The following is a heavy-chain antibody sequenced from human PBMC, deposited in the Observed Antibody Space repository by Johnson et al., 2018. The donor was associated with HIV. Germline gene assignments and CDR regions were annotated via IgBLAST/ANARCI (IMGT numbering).Heavy chain of an antibody. CDR1: GFTFDDYA. CDR2: ITWNSGSI. V-gene: IGHV3-9*01. J-gene: IGHJ3*02. Sequence: VQLVESGGGLVQPGRSLRLSCAASGFTFDDYAIHWVRQAPGKGLEWVSGITWNSGSIGYAVSVKGRFSISRDNAKNSLYLQMNSLRREDTALYYCTPIDWPGVVAFDIWGQGTMVTVSS. CDR3: TPIDWPGVVAFDI. D-gene: IGHD3-3*01.